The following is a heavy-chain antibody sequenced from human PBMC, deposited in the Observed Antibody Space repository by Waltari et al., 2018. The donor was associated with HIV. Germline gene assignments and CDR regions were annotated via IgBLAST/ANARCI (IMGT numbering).Heavy chain of an antibody. CDR2: LHFSGDT. V-gene: IGHV4-39*01. CDR3: VRLGSGIYFPTRIDF. CDR1: GASISGSIST. D-gene: IGHD3-10*01. Sequence: QVHLQESGPGLLKPAETLSLSCKVSGASISGSISTGGWIGLPPGKTSGWLGGLHFSGDTFYNPTLKTRLNISVDSSANQVSLTVESVTAADTAHYFCVRLGSGIYFPTRIDFWGRGTLVIVSS. J-gene: IGHJ1*01.